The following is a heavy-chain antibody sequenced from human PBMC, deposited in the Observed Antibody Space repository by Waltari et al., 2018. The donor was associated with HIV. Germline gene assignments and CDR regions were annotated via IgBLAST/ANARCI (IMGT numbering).Heavy chain of an antibody. CDR3: ARARLVSRGQYCSTTSCLPHYYYYYGMDV. Sequence: QVQLRQWGAGLLKPSETLSLTCAVYGGSFSGSYWSWIRQPPGKGPEWIGEINHSGSTNYNPSLKIRVTISVDTSKNQFSLKLTSVTAADTAVFYCARARLVSRGQYCSTTSCLPHYYYYYGMDVWGQGTTVTVSS. V-gene: IGHV4-34*01. D-gene: IGHD2-2*01. CDR1: GGSFSGSY. CDR2: INHSGST. J-gene: IGHJ6*02.